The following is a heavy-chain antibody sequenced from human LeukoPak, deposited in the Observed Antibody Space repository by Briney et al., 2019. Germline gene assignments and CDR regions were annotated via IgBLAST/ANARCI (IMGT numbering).Heavy chain of an antibody. CDR3: ARVLRYYDSGTWGAFDI. Sequence: PGGSLRLSCAASGFTVSSNYMSWVRQAPGKGLEWVSVIYSGGSTYYADSVKGRFTISRDNSKNTLYLQMNSLRAEDTAVYYCARVLRYYDSGTWGAFDIWGQGTMVTVSS. V-gene: IGHV3-53*01. J-gene: IGHJ3*02. CDR2: IYSGGST. D-gene: IGHD3-10*01. CDR1: GFTVSSNY.